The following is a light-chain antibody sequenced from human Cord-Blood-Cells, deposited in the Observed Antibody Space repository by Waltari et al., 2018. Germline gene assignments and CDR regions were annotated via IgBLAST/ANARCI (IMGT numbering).Light chain of an antibody. CDR2: EGS. V-gene: IGLV2-23*01. Sequence: QSPLTQPASVSGSPGQSITISCTGTSGDVGSYNLVSWYQQPPGKAPKLMIYEGSKRPAGVSNRFSGSKSGNTASLTISGLQAEDEADYYCCSYAGSSPWVFGGGTKLTVL. J-gene: IGLJ3*02. CDR3: CSYAGSSPWV. CDR1: SGDVGSYNL.